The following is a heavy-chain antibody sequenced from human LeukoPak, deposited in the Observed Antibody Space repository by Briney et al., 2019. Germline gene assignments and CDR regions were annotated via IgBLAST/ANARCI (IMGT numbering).Heavy chain of an antibody. Sequence: PETLSLTCTVSGGSISSYYWSWSRQPPGKGLEWIGYISYSGSTNYNPSLKSRVTISVDTSKNQFSLKLTSVTAADTAVYYCARHSICFDPWGQGTLVTVSS. CDR1: GGSISSYY. CDR2: ISYSGST. J-gene: IGHJ5*02. CDR3: ARHSICFDP. V-gene: IGHV4-59*08.